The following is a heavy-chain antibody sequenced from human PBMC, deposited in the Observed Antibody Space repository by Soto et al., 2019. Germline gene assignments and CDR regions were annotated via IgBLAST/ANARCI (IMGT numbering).Heavy chain of an antibody. CDR1: GFTFSSYG. V-gene: IGHV3-30*18. Sequence: GGSLRLSCAASGFTFSSYGIHWVRQAPCKGLEWVAVISYDGINKYYADSVKRRFTISRDNSKNTLYLQMNSLRAEDTAVYYCAKLTTVTAYWSYGMDVSGQWTTVAVSS. J-gene: IGHJ6*02. CDR2: ISYDGINK. D-gene: IGHD4-17*01. CDR3: AKLTTVTAYWSYGMDV.